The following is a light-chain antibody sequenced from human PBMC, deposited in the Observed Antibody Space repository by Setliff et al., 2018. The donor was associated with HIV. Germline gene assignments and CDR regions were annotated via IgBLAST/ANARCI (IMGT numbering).Light chain of an antibody. CDR1: SSDVGAYDY. CDR2: DFT. J-gene: IGLJ1*01. CDR3: CSYAGSYSFI. V-gene: IGLV2-11*01. Sequence: QSVLSHPRSVSGSPGQSVTFSCTGSSSDVGAYDYVSWYQQHPGTAPKLIIYDFTKRPSGVPDRFSGSKSGNTASLTISGLRAEDEADYHCCSYAGSYSFIFGSGTKVTVL.